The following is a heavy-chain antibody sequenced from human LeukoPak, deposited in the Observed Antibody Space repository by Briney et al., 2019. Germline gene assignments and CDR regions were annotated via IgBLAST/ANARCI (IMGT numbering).Heavy chain of an antibody. J-gene: IGHJ4*02. V-gene: IGHV4-59*01. Sequence: PSETLSLTCAVYGGSFSGYYWSWIRQPPGKGLEWIGYIYYSGSTNYNPSLKSRVTISVDTSKNQFSLKLSSVTAADTAVYYCARGEGVATPFDYWGQGTLVTVSS. D-gene: IGHD6-6*01. CDR3: ARGEGVATPFDY. CDR1: GGSFSGYY. CDR2: IYYSGST.